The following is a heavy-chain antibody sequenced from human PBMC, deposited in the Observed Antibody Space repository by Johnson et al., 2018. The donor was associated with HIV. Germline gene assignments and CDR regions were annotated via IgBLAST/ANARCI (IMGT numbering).Heavy chain of an antibody. CDR1: GFTFDDYG. CDR2: ITWNGGST. Sequence: VQLVESGGGVVQPGRSLRLSCAASGFTFDDYGMSWVRQGPGKGLEWVSGITWNGGSTGYADSVKGRFTISRDNTKNSLYLQMNSLRAEDTALYYCARGFVRITMILVADAFDIWGQGTMVTVSS. CDR3: ARGFVRITMILVADAFDI. D-gene: IGHD3-22*01. V-gene: IGHV3-20*04. J-gene: IGHJ3*02.